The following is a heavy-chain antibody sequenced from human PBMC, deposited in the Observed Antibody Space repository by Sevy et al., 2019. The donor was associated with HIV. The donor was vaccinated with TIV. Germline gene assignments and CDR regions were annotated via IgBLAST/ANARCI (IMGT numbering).Heavy chain of an antibody. D-gene: IGHD3-3*01. CDR1: GDSISNYY. CDR3: AGELRRTIFGDLSPWFDP. Sequence: SETLSLTCTVSGDSISNYYWSWIRQPAGKGLEWIGRIYSSGSTKYNPSLKSRVIMSVDTSKNQCSLKVISVTAADTAVYYCAGELRRTIFGDLSPWFDPWGQGTLVTVSS. CDR2: IYSSGST. J-gene: IGHJ5*02. V-gene: IGHV4-4*07.